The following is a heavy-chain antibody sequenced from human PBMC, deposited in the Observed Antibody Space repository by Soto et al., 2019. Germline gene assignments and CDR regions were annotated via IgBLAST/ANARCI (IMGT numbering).Heavy chain of an antibody. CDR3: ARDVSSDTTGFRGYDL. Sequence: ASVKVSWKASRGTFSSYAMSWVRQAPGKGLEWMGGFIPIFVSAHYAQKFQGRITITADESTSTAYMELSGLTSEDTAIYYCARDVSSDTTGFRGYDLWGQGTQVTVS. CDR2: FIPIFVSA. J-gene: IGHJ4*02. D-gene: IGHD3-10*01. V-gene: IGHV1-69*13. CDR1: RGTFSSYA.